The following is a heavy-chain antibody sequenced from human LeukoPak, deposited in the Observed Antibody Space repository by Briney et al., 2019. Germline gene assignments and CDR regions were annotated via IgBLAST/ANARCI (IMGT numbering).Heavy chain of an antibody. D-gene: IGHD6-19*01. Sequence: ASVNVSCMASGYTFTSYGISWVRQAPGQGLEGMGWISAYNGNTNYAQKLQGRVTMTTDTSTSTAYMELRSLRSDDTAVYYCARRHSSGWSYYFDYWGQGTLVTVSS. V-gene: IGHV1-18*01. CDR3: ARRHSSGWSYYFDY. CDR2: ISAYNGNT. J-gene: IGHJ4*02. CDR1: GYTFTSYG.